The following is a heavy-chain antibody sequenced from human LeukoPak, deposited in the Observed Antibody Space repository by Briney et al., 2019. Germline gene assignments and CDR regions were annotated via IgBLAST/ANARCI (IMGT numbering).Heavy chain of an antibody. CDR1: GGSINSAY. V-gene: IGHV4-59*01. J-gene: IGHJ6*02. CDR3: ARDRITMVRGVISYYYGMDV. CDR2: IYYSGST. Sequence: SETLSLTCIVSGGSINSAYWTWIRQPPGKGLEWIGHIYYSGSTNYNPSLKSRVTISVDTSKNQFSLKLSSVTAADTAVYYCARDRITMVRGVISYYYGMDVWGQGTTVTVSS. D-gene: IGHD3-10*01.